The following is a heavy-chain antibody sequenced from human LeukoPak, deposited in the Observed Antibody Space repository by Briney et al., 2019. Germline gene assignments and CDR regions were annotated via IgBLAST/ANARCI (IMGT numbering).Heavy chain of an antibody. J-gene: IGHJ4*02. CDR1: GGTFSSYA. V-gene: IGHV1-69*04. Sequence: SVKVSCKASGGTFSSYAISWVRQAPGQGLEWMGRIIPILGIANYAQKFQGRVTITADKSTSTAYMELRSLRSDDTAVYYCADRDGVYWGQGILVTVSS. D-gene: IGHD5-24*01. CDR3: ADRDGVY. CDR2: IIPILGIA.